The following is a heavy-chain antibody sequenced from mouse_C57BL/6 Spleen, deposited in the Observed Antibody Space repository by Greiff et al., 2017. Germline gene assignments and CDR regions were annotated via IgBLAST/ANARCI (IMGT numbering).Heavy chain of an antibody. J-gene: IGHJ4*01. D-gene: IGHD1-1*01. CDR2: IYPGSGST. V-gene: IGHV1-55*01. CDR1: GYTFTSYW. Sequence: QVHVKQPGAELVKPGASVKMSCKASGYTFTSYWITWVKQRPGQGLEWIGDIYPGSGSTNYNEKFKSKATLTVDTSSSTAYMQLSSLTSEDSAVYYCASYGSSYEYYYARDYWGQGTSVTVSS. CDR3: ASYGSSYEYYYARDY.